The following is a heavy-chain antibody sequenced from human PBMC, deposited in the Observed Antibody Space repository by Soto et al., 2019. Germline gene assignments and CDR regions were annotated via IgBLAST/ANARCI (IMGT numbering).Heavy chain of an antibody. CDR2: IIPILGIA. CDR3: ARANIAVAGTQFDY. CDR1: GYTLTELS. J-gene: IGHJ4*02. V-gene: IGHV1-69*04. Sequence: SVKLSCKVSGYTLTELSMHWVRQAPGQGLEWMGRIIPILGIANYAQKFQGRVTITADKSTSTAYMELSSLRSEDTAVYYCARANIAVAGTQFDYWGQGTLVTVSS. D-gene: IGHD6-19*01.